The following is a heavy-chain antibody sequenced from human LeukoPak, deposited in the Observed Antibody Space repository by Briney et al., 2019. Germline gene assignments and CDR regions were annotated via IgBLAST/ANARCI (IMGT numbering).Heavy chain of an antibody. D-gene: IGHD2-2*01. CDR3: ASTVGGYCSSTSCYGPNWFDP. Sequence: ASVKVSCKASGYTFTSYGISWVRQAPGQGLEWMGWISAYNGNTNYAQKLQGRVTMTTDTSTRTAYMELSSLRADDTAVYYCASTVGGYCSSTSCYGPNWFDPWGQGTLVTVSS. V-gene: IGHV1-18*01. CDR1: GYTFTSYG. J-gene: IGHJ5*02. CDR2: ISAYNGNT.